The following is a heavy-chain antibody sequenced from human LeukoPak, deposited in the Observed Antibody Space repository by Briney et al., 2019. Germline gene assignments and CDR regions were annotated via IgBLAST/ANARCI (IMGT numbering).Heavy chain of an antibody. CDR3: ARDLGTYDSSGYPCY. Sequence: SVKVSCKASGGTFSSYAISWVRQAPGQGLEWMGGIIPIFGTANYAQKFQGRVTITADESTSTAYMELSSLRSEDTAVYYCARDLGTYDSSGYPCYWGQGTLVTVSS. CDR2: IIPIFGTA. V-gene: IGHV1-69*13. D-gene: IGHD3-22*01. CDR1: GGTFSSYA. J-gene: IGHJ4*02.